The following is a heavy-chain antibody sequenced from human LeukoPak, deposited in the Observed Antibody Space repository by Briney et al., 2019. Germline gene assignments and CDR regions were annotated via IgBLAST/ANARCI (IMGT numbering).Heavy chain of an antibody. Sequence: SETLSLTCTVSGGSISSYYWSWIRQPPGKGLEWIGYIYYSGSTNYNPSLKSRVTISVDTSKNQFSLKLSSVTAADTAVYYCARDVRGDYFDYWGQGTLVTVSS. CDR1: GGSISSYY. D-gene: IGHD3-10*02. CDR3: ARDVRGDYFDY. J-gene: IGHJ4*02. V-gene: IGHV4-59*01. CDR2: IYYSGST.